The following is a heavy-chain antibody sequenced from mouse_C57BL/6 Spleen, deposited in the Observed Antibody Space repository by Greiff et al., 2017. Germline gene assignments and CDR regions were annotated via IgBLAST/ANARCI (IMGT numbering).Heavy chain of an antibody. D-gene: IGHD1-1*01. CDR2: IYPGDGDT. Sequence: VQLQQSGPELVKPGASVKISCKASGYAFSSSWMNWVKQRPGKGLEWIGRIYPGDGDTNYNGTFKGKATLTADKSSSTAYMQLSSLTSEDSAVYFCAREGNLFITTVVEYWYFDVWGTGTTVTVSS. CDR3: AREGNLFITTVVEYWYFDV. CDR1: GYAFSSSW. J-gene: IGHJ1*03. V-gene: IGHV1-82*01.